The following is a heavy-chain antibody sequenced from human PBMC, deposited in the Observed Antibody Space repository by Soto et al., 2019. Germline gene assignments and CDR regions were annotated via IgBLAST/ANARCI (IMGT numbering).Heavy chain of an antibody. CDR2: IYYSGST. V-gene: IGHV4-39*01. CDR3: ARLAPLHGGSGSYGDAFDI. J-gene: IGHJ3*02. Sequence: SETLSLTCTVSGGSISSSSYYWGWIRQPPGKGLEWIGSIYYSGSTYYNPSLKSRVTISVDTSKNQFSLKLSSVTAADTAVYYCARLAPLHGGSGSYGDAFDIWGQGTMVTVSS. D-gene: IGHD3-10*01. CDR1: GGSISSSSYY.